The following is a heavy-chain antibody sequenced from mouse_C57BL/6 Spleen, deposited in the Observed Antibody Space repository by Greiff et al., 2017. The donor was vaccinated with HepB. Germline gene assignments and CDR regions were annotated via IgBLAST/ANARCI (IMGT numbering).Heavy chain of an antibody. Sequence: VQLQQPGAELVRPGSSVKLSCKASGYTFTSYWMHWVKQRPIQGLEWIGNIDPSDSETHYNQKFKDTATLTVDKSSSTAYMQLSRLTSEDSAVYYCASSDSNRGYYFDYWGQGTTLTVSS. CDR1: GYTFTSYW. CDR3: ASSDSNRGYYFDY. V-gene: IGHV1-52*01. J-gene: IGHJ2*01. CDR2: IDPSDSET. D-gene: IGHD3-1*01.